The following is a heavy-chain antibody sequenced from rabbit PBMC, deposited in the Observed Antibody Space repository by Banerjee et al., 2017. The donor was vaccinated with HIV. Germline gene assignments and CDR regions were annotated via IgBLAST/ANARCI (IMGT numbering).Heavy chain of an antibody. D-gene: IGHD1-1*01. Sequence: QLKESGGGLVQPGGSLKLSCKGSGFDFSSHYMSWVRQAPGKGLEWIGYIDPVFGSTYYASRVNGRFTISSHNAQNTVDLQMNSLTAADTATYFCARDLGYASSSGHYFIWALWGPGTLVTVS. J-gene: IGHJ4*01. CDR1: GFDFSSHY. V-gene: IGHV1S7*01. CDR3: ARDLGYASSSGHYFIWAL. CDR2: IDPVFGST.